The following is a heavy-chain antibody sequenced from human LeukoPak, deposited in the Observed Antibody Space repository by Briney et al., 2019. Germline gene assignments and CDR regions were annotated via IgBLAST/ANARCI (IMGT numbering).Heavy chain of an antibody. CDR2: IYMSGST. CDR3: AREAGSSWSRGLDI. Sequence: SETLSLTCSVSGGSITRYYWSWIRQPAGKGLEWIGRIYMSGSTNYDSSLKSRVNMSVDTSKNQFSLNLSSVTAADTAMYYCAREAGSSWSRGLDIWGQGTVVTVSS. CDR1: GGSITRYY. D-gene: IGHD6-13*01. J-gene: IGHJ3*02. V-gene: IGHV4-4*07.